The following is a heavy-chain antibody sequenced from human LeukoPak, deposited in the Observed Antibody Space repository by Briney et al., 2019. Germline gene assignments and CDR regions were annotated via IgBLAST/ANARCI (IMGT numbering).Heavy chain of an antibody. CDR3: ARDSLYYGSGSYLGFDP. CDR2: ISGYNGNT. CDR1: GYXFTRYG. J-gene: IGHJ5*02. Sequence: ASVKVSCKASGYXFTRYGISWVRQAPGQGLEWLGWISGYNGNTNYAEKLQGRVTMTTDTSTRTVYMELRSLRSDDTAVYYCARDSLYYGSGSYLGFDPWGQGTLVTVSS. V-gene: IGHV1-18*01. D-gene: IGHD3-10*01.